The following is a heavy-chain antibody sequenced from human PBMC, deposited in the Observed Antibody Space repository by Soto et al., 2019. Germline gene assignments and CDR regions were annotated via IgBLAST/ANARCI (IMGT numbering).Heavy chain of an antibody. V-gene: IGHV3-30*18. J-gene: IGHJ4*02. CDR3: AKVLTGDLDY. CDR2: ISYDENNK. CDR1: GFTFSXXX. D-gene: IGHD7-27*01. Sequence: QVQLVESGXXXVQPGRSLRLSCAASGFTFSXXXXNWVRQAPGKXLELVEIISYDENNKYYADSVKGRFTISRDNSKNTLYMQMNSLRAEDTAVYYCAKVLTGDLDYWGQGTLVTVSS.